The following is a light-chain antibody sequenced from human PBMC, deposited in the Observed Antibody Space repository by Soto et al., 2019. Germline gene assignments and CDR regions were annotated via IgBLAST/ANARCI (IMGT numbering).Light chain of an antibody. V-gene: IGKV1-39*01. CDR1: QSISSY. J-gene: IGKJ1*01. CDR2: AAS. CDR3: QDTYSSPRT. Sequence: DIQMTQSPSSLSASVGDRVTITCRASQSISSYLSWYQQKPGKAPKLLIYAASSLQSGVPSRFSGSGSVTDFTVTISSLQPEDFATYSGQDTYSSPRTFGQGTKVEIK.